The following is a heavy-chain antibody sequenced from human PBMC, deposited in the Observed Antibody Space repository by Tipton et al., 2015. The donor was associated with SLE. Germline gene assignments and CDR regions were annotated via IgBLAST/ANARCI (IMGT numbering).Heavy chain of an antibody. V-gene: IGHV4-59*12. CDR1: GGSISSYY. CDR3: ARGVRYYASGTFPYFYYFMDV. Sequence: TLSLTCSVSGGSISSYYWSWIRQPPGKGLEWIGYVDYSGSPNYNPSLNGRVTISLDTSKNQFSLSLSSVTAADTAVYYCARGVRYYASGTFPYFYYFMDVWGKGTTVTVSS. CDR2: VDYSGSP. J-gene: IGHJ6*03. D-gene: IGHD3-10*01.